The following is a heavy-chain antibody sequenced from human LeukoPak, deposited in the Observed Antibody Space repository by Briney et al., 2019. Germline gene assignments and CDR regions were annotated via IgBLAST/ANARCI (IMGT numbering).Heavy chain of an antibody. Sequence: GGSLRLSCAASGFTVSSNYMSWVRQAPGKGLEWVSVIYSGGSTYYADSVKGRFTISRDNSKNTLYLQMNSLRAEDTAVYHCASSEGPNHYYYYYGMDVWGQGTTVTVSS. CDR3: ASSEGPNHYYYYYGMDV. CDR1: GFTVSSNY. J-gene: IGHJ6*02. D-gene: IGHD3-10*01. V-gene: IGHV3-53*01. CDR2: IYSGGST.